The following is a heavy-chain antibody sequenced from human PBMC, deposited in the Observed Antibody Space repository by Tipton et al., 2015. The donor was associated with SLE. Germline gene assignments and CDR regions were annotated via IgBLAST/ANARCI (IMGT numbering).Heavy chain of an antibody. Sequence: TLSLTCAVSGGSISSSSYYRGWIRQPPGKGLEWIGSIYYSGSTYYNPSLKSRVTISVDTSKNQFSLRLSSVTAADTAVYFCARARFWSGFYFDNWGQGTLVSVSS. CDR2: IYYSGST. CDR1: GGSISSSSYY. D-gene: IGHD3-3*01. J-gene: IGHJ4*02. V-gene: IGHV4-39*07. CDR3: ARARFWSGFYFDN.